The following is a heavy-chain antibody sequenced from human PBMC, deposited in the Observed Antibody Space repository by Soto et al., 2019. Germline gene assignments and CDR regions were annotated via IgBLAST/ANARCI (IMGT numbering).Heavy chain of an antibody. CDR1: GFSFTNAW. CDR3: TTCRDYCAGLVAFSF. J-gene: IGHJ3*01. D-gene: IGHD4-17*01. Sequence: GGSLRLSCAVSGFSFTNAWMNWVRQAPGKGLEWIGRIKSKTYGETTDYVASVKGRFIISRDDSKDTVYVQMSSLKSEDTGVYYCTTCRDYCAGLVAFSFWGQGTVVTVSS. CDR2: IKSKTYGETT. V-gene: IGHV3-15*01.